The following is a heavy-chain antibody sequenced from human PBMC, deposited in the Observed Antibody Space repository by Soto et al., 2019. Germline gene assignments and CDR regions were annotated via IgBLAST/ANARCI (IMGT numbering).Heavy chain of an antibody. J-gene: IGHJ4*02. CDR1: GYSFTSYW. Sequence: PGESLKISCKGSGYSFTSYWISWVRQMPGKGLEWMGRIDPSDSYTNYSPSFQGHVTISADKSISTAYLQWNSLKASDTATYYCARQVGGLLRYFDWLATAPIGGEFDYWGQGTLVPVSS. CDR3: ARQVGGLLRYFDWLATAPIGGEFDY. D-gene: IGHD3-9*01. CDR2: IDPSDSYT. V-gene: IGHV5-10-1*01.